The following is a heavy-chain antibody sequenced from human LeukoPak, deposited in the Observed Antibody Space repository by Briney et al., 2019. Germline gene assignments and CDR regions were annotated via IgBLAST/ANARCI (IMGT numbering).Heavy chain of an antibody. V-gene: IGHV1-45*02. CDR2: ITPFNGNT. Sequence: GASVKVSCKASGYTFTYRYLHWVRQAPGQALEWMGWITPFNGNTNYAQKFQDRVTITRDRSMSTAYMELSSLRSEDTAMYYCARSAVGANDAFDIWGQGTMVTVSS. J-gene: IGHJ3*02. CDR1: GYTFTYRY. CDR3: ARSAVGANDAFDI. D-gene: IGHD1-26*01.